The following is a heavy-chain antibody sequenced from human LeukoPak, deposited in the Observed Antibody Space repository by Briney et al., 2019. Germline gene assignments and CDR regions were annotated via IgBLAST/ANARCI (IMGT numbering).Heavy chain of an antibody. CDR1: GYSFTSYW. D-gene: IGHD3-22*01. Sequence: GESLKISFKGSGYSFTSYWIGWVRQMPGKGLEWMGIIYPGDSDTRYSPSFQGQVTISADKSIGTAYLQWSSLKASDTAMYYCARYYYDSSGYSPDFDYWGQGSLVTVSS. CDR2: IYPGDSDT. V-gene: IGHV5-51*01. CDR3: ARYYYDSSGYSPDFDY. J-gene: IGHJ4*02.